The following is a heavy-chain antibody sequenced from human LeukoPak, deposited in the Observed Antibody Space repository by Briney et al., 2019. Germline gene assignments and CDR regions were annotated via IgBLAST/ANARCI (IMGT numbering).Heavy chain of an antibody. J-gene: IGHJ4*02. V-gene: IGHV3-23*01. CDR2: ITASDEST. Sequence: HPGGSLRLSCAASGFTFSSYAMSWARQAPGKGLEWVSTITASDESTYYVDSVKGRFTISRDISRNTLFLQMNSLRAEDTAVYYCARYIRSPLYYFDYWGRGIVVTVSS. CDR3: ARYIRSPLYYFDY. D-gene: IGHD1-1*01. CDR1: GFTFSSYA.